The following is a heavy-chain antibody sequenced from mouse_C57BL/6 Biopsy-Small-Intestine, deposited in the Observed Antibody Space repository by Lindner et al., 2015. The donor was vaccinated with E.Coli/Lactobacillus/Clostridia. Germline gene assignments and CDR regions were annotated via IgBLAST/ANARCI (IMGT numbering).Heavy chain of an antibody. J-gene: IGHJ2*01. V-gene: IGHV1-82*01. CDR2: IYPGDGDT. CDR3: ARGTRLDY. CDR1: GYAFSDSW. D-gene: IGHD2-14*01. Sequence: VQLQESGPELVKPGASVKISCKASGYAFSDSWMNWVKQRPGKGLEWIGRIYPGDGDTNYNGNFKGKATLTADKSSSTAYMQLSSLTSEDSAVYFCARGTRLDYWGQAPLSQSPQ.